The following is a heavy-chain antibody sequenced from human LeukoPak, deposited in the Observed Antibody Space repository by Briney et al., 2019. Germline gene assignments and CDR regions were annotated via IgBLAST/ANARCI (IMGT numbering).Heavy chain of an antibody. D-gene: IGHD3-16*01. J-gene: IGHJ4*02. CDR3: AREGGGLGYFDS. V-gene: IGHV1-46*01. Sequence: ASVKVSCKATGYTFTRHYIHWIRQAPGQGLEWMGIISPSDGSTNYAQKFQGRVTMTADTSTSTVYMDLSGLRSEDTAVYYCAREGGGLGYFDSWGQGTLVTVSS. CDR2: ISPSDGST. CDR1: GYTFTRHY.